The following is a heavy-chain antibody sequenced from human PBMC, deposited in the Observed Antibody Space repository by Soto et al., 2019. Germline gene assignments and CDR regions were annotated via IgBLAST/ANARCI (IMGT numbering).Heavy chain of an antibody. D-gene: IGHD2-21*02. CDR1: GLTFSSYA. CDR3: ARDPALWTVVTPGNFDY. CDR2: ISYDGSNK. J-gene: IGHJ4*02. Sequence: GGSLRLSCAASGLTFSSYAMHWVRQAPGKGLEWVAVISYDGSNKYYADSVKGRFTISRDNSKNTLYLQMNSLRAEDTAVYYCARDPALWTVVTPGNFDYWGQGTLVTVSS. V-gene: IGHV3-30-3*01.